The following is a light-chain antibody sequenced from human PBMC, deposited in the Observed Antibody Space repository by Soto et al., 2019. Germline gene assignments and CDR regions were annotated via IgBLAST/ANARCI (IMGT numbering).Light chain of an antibody. CDR2: GAS. V-gene: IGKV3-20*01. CDR3: QHYGSSPPYT. J-gene: IGKJ2*01. Sequence: EIVLTQSPGTLSLSPGERATLSCRASESFSSTYLAWYQQKPGQAPKFLIYGASNRATGIPDRFSGSGSGTAFTLTISRLEPEDFAVYYCQHYGSSPPYTFDQGTKLEIK. CDR1: ESFSSTY.